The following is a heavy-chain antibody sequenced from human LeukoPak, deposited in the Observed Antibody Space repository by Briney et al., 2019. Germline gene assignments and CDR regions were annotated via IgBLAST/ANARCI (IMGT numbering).Heavy chain of an antibody. J-gene: IGHJ4*02. CDR1: GGTFSSYA. Sequence: ASVKVSCKASGGTFSSYAISWVRQAPGQGLEWMGWINPNTGDTNYAQKFQGRVTMTRDTSSSTAYMELSRLRSDDTAMYYCAKDQGRGYTYGLYYFDYWGQGTLVTVSS. CDR3: AKDQGRGYTYGLYYFDY. D-gene: IGHD5-18*01. V-gene: IGHV1-2*02. CDR2: INPNTGDT.